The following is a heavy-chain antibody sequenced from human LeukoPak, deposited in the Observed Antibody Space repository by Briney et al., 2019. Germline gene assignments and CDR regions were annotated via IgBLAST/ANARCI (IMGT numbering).Heavy chain of an antibody. D-gene: IGHD6-19*01. V-gene: IGHV3-9*01. Sequence: GGSLRLSCAASGFTFDDYAMPWVRQAPGKGLEWVSGISWNSGSIGYADSVKGRFTISRDNAKNSLYLQMNSLRAEDTALYYCAKANSGWSSYYYYGMDVWGQGTTVTVSS. CDR2: ISWNSGSI. CDR3: AKANSGWSSYYYYGMDV. CDR1: GFTFDDYA. J-gene: IGHJ6*02.